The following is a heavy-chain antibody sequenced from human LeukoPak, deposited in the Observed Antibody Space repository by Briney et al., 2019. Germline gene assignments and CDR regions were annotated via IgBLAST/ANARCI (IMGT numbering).Heavy chain of an antibody. CDR2: INQDGDEK. J-gene: IGHJ4*02. CDR3: ARDLREKAAAGNY. CDR1: GFTFRTYW. Sequence: AGGSLRLSCTASGFTFRTYWMNWVRQAPGKGLEWVAKINQDGDEKYYVGSVQGRFTISRDNANASVFLKLSSLRAEDTGVYYCARDLREKAAAGNYWGQGTLVTVSS. V-gene: IGHV3-7*01. D-gene: IGHD6-13*01.